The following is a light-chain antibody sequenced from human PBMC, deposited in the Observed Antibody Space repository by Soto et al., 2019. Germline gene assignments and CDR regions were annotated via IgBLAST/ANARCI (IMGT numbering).Light chain of an antibody. J-gene: IGLJ1*01. Sequence: SVLTQPPSLSATPGQRVNISCSGSFSNIGDNAVNWYQQLPGAAPKLLIYLNDQRPSGVPDRFSGSKSGTSAFLAISGLQSEDEADYYCAAWDDSLNALFGTGTKV. CDR1: FSNIGDNA. CDR3: AAWDDSLNAL. V-gene: IGLV1-44*01. CDR2: LND.